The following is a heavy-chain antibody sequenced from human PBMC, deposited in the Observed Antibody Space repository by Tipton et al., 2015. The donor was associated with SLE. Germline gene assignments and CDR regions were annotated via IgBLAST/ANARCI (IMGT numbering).Heavy chain of an antibody. CDR2: IYYSGST. CDR1: GGSISSNNYY. J-gene: IGHJ4*02. CDR3: ARAIPAYTTGWYYYFDH. V-gene: IGHV4-39*07. Sequence: GLVKPSETLSLTCTVSGGSISSNNYYWGWIRQPPGKGLEWIGSIYYSGSTYYNPSLNSRVTISVDTSKIQFSLRLTSVTAADTAVYYCARAIPAYTTGWYYYFDHWGQGTLVTVSS. D-gene: IGHD6-19*01.